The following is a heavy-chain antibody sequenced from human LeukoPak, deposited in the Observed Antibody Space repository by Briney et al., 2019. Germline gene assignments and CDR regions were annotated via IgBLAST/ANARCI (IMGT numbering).Heavy chain of an antibody. D-gene: IGHD5-24*01. CDR2: INAGSGNT. J-gene: IGHJ4*02. CDR3: ARGRMATTGFDY. CDR1: GYTFTSYG. Sequence: ASVKVSCKASGYTFTSYGISWVRQAPGQRLEWMGWINAGSGNTKYSQKFQGGVTITRDTSASTAYMELSSLRSEDTAVYYCARGRMATTGFDYWGQGTLVTVSS. V-gene: IGHV1-3*01.